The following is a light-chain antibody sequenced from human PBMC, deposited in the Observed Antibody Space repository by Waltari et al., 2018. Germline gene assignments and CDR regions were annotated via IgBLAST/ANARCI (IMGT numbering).Light chain of an antibody. CDR3: NCRDTSGNHYV. V-gene: IGLV3-19*01. J-gene: IGLJ1*01. Sequence: SSEVTQDPSVSVALGQTVRITCPGDILRSLFASWYQQMPGQAPILVIYGQNARPSGIPDRFSGSASGDTASLTITGVQAEDEADYYCNCRDTSGNHYVFGPGTKVTVL. CDR2: GQN. CDR1: ILRSLF.